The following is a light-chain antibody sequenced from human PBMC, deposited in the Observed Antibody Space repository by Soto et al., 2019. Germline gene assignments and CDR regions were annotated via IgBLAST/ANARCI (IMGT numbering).Light chain of an antibody. Sequence: EIVLTQSPGTLSLSPGERATLSCRASQSVSSSYLAWYQQKPGQAPRLLIYDASNRATGVPGRFTGSGSGTEFTLTISSLQSEDFAVYYCQQYNNWPPITFGQGTRLEIK. CDR2: DAS. V-gene: IGKV3D-15*01. J-gene: IGKJ5*01. CDR3: QQYNNWPPIT. CDR1: QSVSSSY.